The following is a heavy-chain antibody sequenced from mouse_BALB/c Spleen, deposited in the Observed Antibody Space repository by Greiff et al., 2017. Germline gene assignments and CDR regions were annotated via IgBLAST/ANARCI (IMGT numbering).Heavy chain of an antibody. J-gene: IGHJ3*01. CDR1: GYTFSSYW. Sequence: VQLQQSGAELMQPGASVKLSCKATGYTFSSYWIEWVKQRPGHGLEWIGEILPGSGSTNYNEKFKGKAPFTADTSSNTAYMQLSSLTSEDSAVYYWSRKDYYDYDKDAYWGQGTLVTVSA. CDR2: ILPGSGST. D-gene: IGHD2-4*01. V-gene: IGHV1-9*01. CDR3: SRKDYYDYDKDAY.